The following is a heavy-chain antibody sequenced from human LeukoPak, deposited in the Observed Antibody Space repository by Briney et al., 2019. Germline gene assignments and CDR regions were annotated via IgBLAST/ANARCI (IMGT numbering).Heavy chain of an antibody. D-gene: IGHD1-26*01. Sequence: GSLRLSCAASGFTFSSYGMHWVRQAPGKGLEWVAVISYDGSNKYYADSVKGRFTISRDNSKNTLYLQMNSLRAEDTAVYYCAKGGSYPGNYFDYWGQGTLVTVSS. J-gene: IGHJ4*02. CDR3: AKGGSYPGNYFDY. V-gene: IGHV3-30*18. CDR2: ISYDGSNK. CDR1: GFTFSSYG.